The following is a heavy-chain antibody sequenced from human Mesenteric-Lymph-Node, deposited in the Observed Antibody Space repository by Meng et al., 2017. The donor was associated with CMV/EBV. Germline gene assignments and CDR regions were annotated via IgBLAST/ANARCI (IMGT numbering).Heavy chain of an antibody. CDR2: INSDGSST. D-gene: IGHD2-2*01. Sequence: GESLKISCAASGFTFSSYWMHWVRQAPGKGLVWVSRINSDGSSTSYADSVKGRFTISRDNAKNTLYLQMNSLRAEDTAVYYCARRGGDCSSTSCSYYYGMDVWGQGTTVTVSS. J-gene: IGHJ6*02. CDR3: ARRGGDCSSTSCSYYYGMDV. V-gene: IGHV3-74*01. CDR1: GFTFSSYW.